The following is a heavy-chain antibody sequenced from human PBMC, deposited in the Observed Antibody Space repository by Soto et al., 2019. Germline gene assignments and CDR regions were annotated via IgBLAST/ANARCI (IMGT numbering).Heavy chain of an antibody. D-gene: IGHD6-25*01. CDR1: GYTFTGYD. J-gene: IGHJ3*02. V-gene: IGHV1-2*04. CDR3: ARDAGYRALGDAFDI. CDR2: INPNSGGT. Sequence: GASVKVSCKASGYTFTGYDMHWVRQAPGQGLEWMGWINPNSGGTNYAQKFQGWVTMTRDTSISTAYMELSRLRSDDTAVHYCARDAGYRALGDAFDIWGQGTMVTVSS.